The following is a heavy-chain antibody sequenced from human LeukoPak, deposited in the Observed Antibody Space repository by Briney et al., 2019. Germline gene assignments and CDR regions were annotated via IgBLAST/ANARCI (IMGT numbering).Heavy chain of an antibody. CDR3: ASGYEGHRYYYYYMDV. D-gene: IGHD6-13*01. CDR1: GGSISSSSYY. J-gene: IGHJ6*03. V-gene: IGHV4-39*07. Sequence: SETLSLTCTVSGGSISSSSYYWGWIRQPPGKGLEWIGSIYYSGSTYYNPSLKSRVTISVDTSKNQFSLKLSSVTAADTAVYYCASGYEGHRYYYYYMDVWGKGTTVTVSS. CDR2: IYYSGST.